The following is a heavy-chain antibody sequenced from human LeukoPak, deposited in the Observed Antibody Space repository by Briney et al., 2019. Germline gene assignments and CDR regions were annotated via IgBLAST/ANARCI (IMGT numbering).Heavy chain of an antibody. CDR2: INGYDGDT. D-gene: IGHD6-13*01. J-gene: IGHJ4*02. Sequence: ASVKVPCKTSGYTFTSYGITWVRQAPGQGLEWTGWINGYDGDTNYAQKLQGRVTLTTDTSTSTAYMELRSLRSDDTAVYYCARSWGSSWSDFWGQGALVTVSS. CDR3: ARSWGSSWSDF. V-gene: IGHV1-18*04. CDR1: GYTFTSYG.